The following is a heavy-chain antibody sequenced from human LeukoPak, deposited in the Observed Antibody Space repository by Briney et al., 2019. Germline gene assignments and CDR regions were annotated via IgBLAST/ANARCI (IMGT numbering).Heavy chain of an antibody. CDR2: ISDSGADT. CDR1: GFTFSICA. Sequence: GGSLRLSCGASGFTFSICAMSWVRQAPGKGLEWVSTISDSGADTYYADSVRGRFTISRDNSKNTLYLGMDSLGAEDTAIYYCAKYRLVGARGYFDYWGQGILVTVSS. D-gene: IGHD1-26*01. V-gene: IGHV3-23*01. CDR3: AKYRLVGARGYFDY. J-gene: IGHJ4*02.